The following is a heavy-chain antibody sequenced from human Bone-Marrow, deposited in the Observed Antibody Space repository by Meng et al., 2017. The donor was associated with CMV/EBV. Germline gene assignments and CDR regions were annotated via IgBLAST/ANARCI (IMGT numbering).Heavy chain of an antibody. CDR1: GYTFTSYY. V-gene: IGHV1-46*01. Sequence: ASVKVSCKASGYTFTSYYMHWVRQAPGQGLEWMGIINPSGGSTSYAQKFQGRVTMTRDTSTSTVYMELSSLRSEDTAVYYCARPLLRDIVVVPAAPRSYYYGMDVWGQGTTVTVSS. CDR2: INPSGGST. J-gene: IGHJ6*02. D-gene: IGHD2-2*01. CDR3: ARPLLRDIVVVPAAPRSYYYGMDV.